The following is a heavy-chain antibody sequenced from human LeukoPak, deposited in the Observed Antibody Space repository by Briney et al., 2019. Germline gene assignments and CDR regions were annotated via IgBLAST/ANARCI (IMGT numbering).Heavy chain of an antibody. J-gene: IGHJ4*02. CDR1: GGSFIGYY. D-gene: IGHD1-26*01. Sequence: PSETLSLTCAVYGGSFIGYYWSWIRQPPGKGLEWTGEINHSGSTNYNPSLKSRVTISVDTSKNQFSLKLSSVTAADTAVYYYASSTVGATDYWGQGTLVTVSS. CDR3: ASSTVGATDY. V-gene: IGHV4-34*01. CDR2: INHSGST.